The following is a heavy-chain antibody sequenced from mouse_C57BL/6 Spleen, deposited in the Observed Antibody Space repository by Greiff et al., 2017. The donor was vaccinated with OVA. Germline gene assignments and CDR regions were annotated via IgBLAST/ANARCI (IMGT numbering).Heavy chain of an antibody. CDR3: ARYEDYYGKGDY. CDR2: IDPSDSST. D-gene: IGHD1-1*01. J-gene: IGHJ2*01. V-gene: IGHV1-59*01. CDR1: GYTFTSYW. Sequence: QVQLQPPGAELVRPGTSVKLSCKASGYTFTSYWMHWVKQRPGQGLEWIGVIDPSDSSTNYNQKFKGKATLTVDTSSSTAYMQLSSLTSEDSAVYYCARYEDYYGKGDYWGQGTTLTVSS.